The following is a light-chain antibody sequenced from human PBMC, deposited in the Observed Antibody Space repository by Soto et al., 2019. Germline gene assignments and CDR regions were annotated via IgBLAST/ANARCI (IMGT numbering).Light chain of an antibody. V-gene: IGLV1-47*02. CDR3: AAWDGSLSGRV. CDR2: NNN. J-gene: IGLJ3*02. Sequence: QSVLTQPPSASGTPGPRFTISCSGSSSNVGSNYVYWYQQLPGTTPKLLIHNNNQRPSGVPDRFSGSKSGTSASLAISGLRSEDEADYYCAAWDGSLSGRVFGGGTKLTVL. CDR1: SSNVGSNY.